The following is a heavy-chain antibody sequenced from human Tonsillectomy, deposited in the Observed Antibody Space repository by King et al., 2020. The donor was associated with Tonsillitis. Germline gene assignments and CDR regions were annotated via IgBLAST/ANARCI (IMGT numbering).Heavy chain of an antibody. D-gene: IGHD1-26*01. Sequence: QLQESGPGLVKPSETLSLTCTVSGGSISSYYWNWIRQPPGKELEWIGYIYYSGSTNHNPPLKSRVTISVNTSQNQFSLKRTSVTAADTAVYYCARGGRDSGSPGRVDYWGQGTLVTVSS. CDR2: IYYSGST. CDR3: ARGGRDSGSPGRVDY. CDR1: GGSISSYY. V-gene: IGHV4-59*01. J-gene: IGHJ4*02.